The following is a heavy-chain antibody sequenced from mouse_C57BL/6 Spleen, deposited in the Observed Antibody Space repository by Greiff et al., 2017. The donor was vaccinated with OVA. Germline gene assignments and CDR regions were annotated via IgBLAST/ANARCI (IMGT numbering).Heavy chain of an antibody. CDR2: IYIGNGYT. V-gene: IGHV1-58*01. D-gene: IGHD2-5*01. CDR3: ARADSNYPYWYFDV. J-gene: IGHJ1*03. Sequence: VQLQQSGAELVRPGSSVKMSCKTSGYTFTSYGINWVKQRPGQGLEWIGYIYIGNGYTEYNEKFKGKATLTSDTASSTADMQLSSLTSEDSAIYFCARADSNYPYWYFDVWGTGTTVTVSS. CDR1: GYTFTSYG.